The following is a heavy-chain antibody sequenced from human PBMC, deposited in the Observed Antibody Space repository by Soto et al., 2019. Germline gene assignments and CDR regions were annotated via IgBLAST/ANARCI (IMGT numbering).Heavy chain of an antibody. V-gene: IGHV1-18*01. CDR2: ISAYNGNT. CDR3: ARTGVPAAMSPYYYYYYYMDV. J-gene: IGHJ6*03. D-gene: IGHD2-2*01. CDR1: GYTFTSYG. Sequence: QVQLVQSGAEVKKPGASAKVSCKASGYTFTSYGISWVRQAPGQGLEWMGWISAYNGNTNYAQKLQGRVTMTTDTSTSTAYMELRSLRSDDTAVYYCARTGVPAAMSPYYYYYYYMDVWGKGTTVTVSS.